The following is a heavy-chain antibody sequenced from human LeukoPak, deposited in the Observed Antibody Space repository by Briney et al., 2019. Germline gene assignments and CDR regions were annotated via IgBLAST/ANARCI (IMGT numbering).Heavy chain of an antibody. V-gene: IGHV4-39*07. J-gene: IGHJ4*02. D-gene: IGHD6-19*01. CDR1: GGSISGNNYY. CDR2: ISYSGST. Sequence: SETLSLTCTVAGGSISGNNYYWGWIRQPPGKGLEWIGSISYSGSTYYNASLKSRVTISVDTSKNQFSLKLSSVTAADTAVYYCARDKGGGEWLVQRWGQGTLVTVSS. CDR3: ARDKGGGEWLVQR.